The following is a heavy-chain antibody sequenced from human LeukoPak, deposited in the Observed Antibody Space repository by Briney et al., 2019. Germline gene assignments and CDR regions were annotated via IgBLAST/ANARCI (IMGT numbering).Heavy chain of an antibody. J-gene: IGHJ4*02. V-gene: IGHV3-21*01. Sequence: GGSLRLSCAASGFTFSSYAMSWVRQAPGKGLEWVSSISTVSTYIYYADSVKGRFTISRDNAKNSLYLQMNSLRAEDTAVYYCARVGPFDYWGQGALVTVSS. D-gene: IGHD1-26*01. CDR1: GFTFSSYA. CDR2: ISTVSTYI. CDR3: ARVGPFDY.